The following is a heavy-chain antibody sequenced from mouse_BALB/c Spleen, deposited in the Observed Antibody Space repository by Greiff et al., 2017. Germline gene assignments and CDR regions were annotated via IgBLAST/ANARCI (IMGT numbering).Heavy chain of an antibody. CDR1: GYTFTSYY. V-gene: IGHV1S26*01. D-gene: IGHD1-1*02. J-gene: IGHJ4*01. CDR2: INPSTGYT. Sequence: VQLQQSGAELVKPGASVKLSCKASGYTFTSYYMYWVKQRPGQGLEWIGYINPSTGYTEYNQKFKDKATLTADKSSSTAYMQLSSLTSEDSAVYYCARRGPFAMDYWGQGTSVTVSS. CDR3: ARRGPFAMDY.